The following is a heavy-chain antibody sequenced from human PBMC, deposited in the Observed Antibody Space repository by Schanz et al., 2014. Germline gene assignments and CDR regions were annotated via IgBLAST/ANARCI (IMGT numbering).Heavy chain of an antibody. Sequence: EVQLVESGGGLVKPGGSLRLSCAASGFSFSNAWMSWVRQAPGKGLEWVSAISGSGGSTYYADSVKGRFTISRDNARNSLYLQMNSLRAEDTAVYYCAREAVRFFDYWGQGTLVIVSS. CDR3: AREAVRFFDY. J-gene: IGHJ4*02. V-gene: IGHV3-21*01. CDR1: GFSFSNAW. D-gene: IGHD6-6*01. CDR2: ISGSGGST.